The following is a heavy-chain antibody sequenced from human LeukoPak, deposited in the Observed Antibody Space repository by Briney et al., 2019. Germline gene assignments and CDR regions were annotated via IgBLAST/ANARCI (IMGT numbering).Heavy chain of an antibody. D-gene: IGHD3-22*01. J-gene: IGHJ4*02. CDR2: ISYDGSNK. V-gene: IGHV3-30*18. CDR3: AKDLGSSGYYVDY. CDR1: GFTFSSYG. Sequence: GGSLRLSCAASGFTFSSYGMHWVRQAPGKGLEWVAVISYDGSNKYYADSVKGRFTISRDNSKNTLYLQMNSLRAGDTAVYYCAKDLGSSGYYVDYWGQGTLVTVSS.